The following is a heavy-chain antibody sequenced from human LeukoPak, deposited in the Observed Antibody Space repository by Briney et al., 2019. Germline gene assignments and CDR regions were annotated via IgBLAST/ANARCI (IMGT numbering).Heavy chain of an antibody. V-gene: IGHV3-66*01. CDR2: IYSGGST. J-gene: IGHJ4*02. CDR3: TRDRALD. D-gene: IGHD6-6*01. CDR1: GFIVRSNY. Sequence: PGGSLRLSCAASGFIVRSNYMSWVRQPPGKGLEWVSVIYSGGSTCYSNSVKGRFTISRDNSKNTLYLQMNSLKDEDTDVYYCTRDRALDWGQGTLVTVSS.